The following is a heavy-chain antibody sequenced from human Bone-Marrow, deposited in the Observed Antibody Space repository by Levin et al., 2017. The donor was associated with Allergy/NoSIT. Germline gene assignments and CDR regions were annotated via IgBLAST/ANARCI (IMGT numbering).Heavy chain of an antibody. CDR2: IRVYDNYT. D-gene: IGHD3-9*01. J-gene: IGHJ4*02. Sequence: ASVKVSCKASGYPLINYGFSWMRQAPGQGLEWMGWIRVYDNYTNYAQKFQDRLTMTTDTSTSTANMELRSLPSDDTAVYYCVSDFDGIPDHWGQGTGVTVSS. V-gene: IGHV1-18*01. CDR3: VSDFDGIPDH. CDR1: GYPLINYG.